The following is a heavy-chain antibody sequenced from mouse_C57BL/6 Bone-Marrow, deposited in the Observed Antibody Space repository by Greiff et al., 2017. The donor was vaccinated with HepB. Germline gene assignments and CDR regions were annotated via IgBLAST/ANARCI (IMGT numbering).Heavy chain of an antibody. CDR1: GFTFSTSG. V-gene: IGHV5-6*01. D-gene: IGHD2-14*01. J-gene: IGHJ2*01. CDR3: ARDRFDYYFDY. Sequence: EAKLVESGGDLVKPGGSLKLSCVASGFTFSTSGMSWVRQTPDKRLEWVATINTGGTYTYYPDSVKGRFTISKDTAKSTLFLQMSSLKSEDTAIYYCARDRFDYYFDYWGQGTTLTVSS. CDR2: INTGGTYT.